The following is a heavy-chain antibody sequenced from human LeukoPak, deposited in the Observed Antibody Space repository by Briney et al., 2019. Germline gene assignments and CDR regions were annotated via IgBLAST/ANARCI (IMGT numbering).Heavy chain of an antibody. Sequence: ASVKVSCKASGGTFSSYTISWVRQAPGQGLEWMGRIIPILGIANYAQKFQGRVTITADKSTSTAYMELSSLRSEDTAVYYCARWGVVGAMKGFDYWGQGTLVTVSS. CDR3: ARWGVVGAMKGFDY. V-gene: IGHV1-69*02. CDR1: GGTFSSYT. J-gene: IGHJ4*02. CDR2: IIPILGIA. D-gene: IGHD2-15*01.